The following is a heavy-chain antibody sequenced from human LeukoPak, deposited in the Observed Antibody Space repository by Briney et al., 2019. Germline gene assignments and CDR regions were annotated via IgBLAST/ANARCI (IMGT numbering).Heavy chain of an antibody. J-gene: IGHJ4*02. CDR3: AKTEYYGSGSYSIDY. V-gene: IGHV3-30*18. CDR1: GFTFSSYG. CDR2: ISYDGSNK. D-gene: IGHD3-10*01. Sequence: GRSLRLSCAASGFTFSSYGMHWVRQAPGKGLEWVAVISYDGSNKYYADSVEGRFTISRDNSKNTLYLQMNSLRAEDTAVYYCAKTEYYGSGSYSIDYWGQGTLVTVSS.